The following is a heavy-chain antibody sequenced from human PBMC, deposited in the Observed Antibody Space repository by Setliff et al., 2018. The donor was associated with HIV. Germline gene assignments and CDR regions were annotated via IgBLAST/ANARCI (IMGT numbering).Heavy chain of an antibody. CDR1: GYTFTSYT. J-gene: IGHJ4*02. V-gene: IGHV1-46*01. D-gene: IGHD3-3*01. CDR3: ARDKEWKVPPAY. Sequence: ASVKVSCKTSGYTFTSYTTHWVRQAPGQGLEWMGLINPSDGSTSYAPKFQDRVTMTRDTSTTTVYMELSSLRSDDKAVYYCARDKEWKVPPAYWGQGTLVTVSS. CDR2: INPSDGST.